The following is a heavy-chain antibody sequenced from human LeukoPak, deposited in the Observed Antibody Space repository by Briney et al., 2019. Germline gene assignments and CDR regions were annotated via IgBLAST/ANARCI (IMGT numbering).Heavy chain of an antibody. D-gene: IGHD6-13*01. V-gene: IGHV1-69*04. CDR3: ARVGEQQLFDY. J-gene: IGHJ4*02. CDR2: IIPILGIA. Sequence: SVKVSCKASGSTFSSYAISWVRQAPGQGLEWMGRIIPILGIANYAQKFQGRVTITADKSTSTAYMELSSLRSEDTAVYYCARVGEQQLFDYWGQGTLVTVSS. CDR1: GSTFSSYA.